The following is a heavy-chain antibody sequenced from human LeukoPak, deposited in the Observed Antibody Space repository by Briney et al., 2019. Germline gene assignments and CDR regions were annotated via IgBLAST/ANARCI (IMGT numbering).Heavy chain of an antibody. V-gene: IGHV4-59*08. CDR2: IYYSGST. CDR3: ARRYCSGGSCYWFDP. CDR1: GGSISSYY. Sequence: ATLSLTCTVSGGSISSYYWSWIRQPPGKGLEWIGYIYYSGSTNYNPSLKSRVTISVDTSKNQFSLKLSSVTAADTAVYYCARRYCSGGSCYWFDPWGQGTLVTVSS. D-gene: IGHD2-15*01. J-gene: IGHJ5*02.